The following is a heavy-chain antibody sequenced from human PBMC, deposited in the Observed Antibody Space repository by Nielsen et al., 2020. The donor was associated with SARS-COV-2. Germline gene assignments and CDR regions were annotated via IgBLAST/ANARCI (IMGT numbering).Heavy chain of an antibody. J-gene: IGHJ3*02. V-gene: IGHV4-59*01. CDR1: GGSISSYY. D-gene: IGHD3-9*01. CDR2: IYYSGST. Sequence: ESLKISCTVSGGSISSYYWSWIRQPPGKGLEWIGYIYYSGSTNYNPSLKSRVTISVDTSKNQFSLKLSSVTAADTAVYYCARPGDTFDNDAFDIWGQGTMVTVSS. CDR3: ARPGDTFDNDAFDI.